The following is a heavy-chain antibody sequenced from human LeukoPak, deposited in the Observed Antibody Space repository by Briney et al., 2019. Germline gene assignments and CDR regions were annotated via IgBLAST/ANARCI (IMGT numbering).Heavy chain of an antibody. CDR2: ISSSSSYI. CDR3: ARLPLLWFGELSPLDY. D-gene: IGHD3-10*01. V-gene: IGHV3-21*01. Sequence: NPGGSLRLSCAASGFTFSSYSMNWVRQAPGKGLEWVSSISSSSSYIYYADSVKGRFTISRDNAKNSLYLQMNSLRAEDTAVYYCARLPLLWFGELSPLDYWGQGTLVTLSS. CDR1: GFTFSSYS. J-gene: IGHJ4*02.